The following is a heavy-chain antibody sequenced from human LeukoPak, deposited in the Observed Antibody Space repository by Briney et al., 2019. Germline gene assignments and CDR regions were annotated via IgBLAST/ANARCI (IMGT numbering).Heavy chain of an antibody. Sequence: GSLRLSCAGSGFPFSSFSMNWVRQAPGKGLEWVSFISSSSSYIYYADSVKGRFTISRDNAKNSLYLQMNSLRAEDTAVYYCARLSAFPVVAFDIWGQGTMVTVSS. D-gene: IGHD2-15*01. CDR3: ARLSAFPVVAFDI. V-gene: IGHV3-21*01. J-gene: IGHJ3*02. CDR1: GFPFSSFS. CDR2: ISSSSSYI.